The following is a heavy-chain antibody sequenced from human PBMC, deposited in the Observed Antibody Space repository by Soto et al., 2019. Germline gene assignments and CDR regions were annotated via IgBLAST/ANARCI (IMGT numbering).Heavy chain of an antibody. D-gene: IGHD3-9*01. Sequence: GASVKVSCKASGYTFTSYGISWVRRAPGQGLEWMGWISAYNGNTNYAQKLQGRVTMTTDTSTSTAYMELRSLRSDDTAVYYCARFLRRLRYFDWPRNGMDVWGQGTTVTVSS. J-gene: IGHJ6*02. V-gene: IGHV1-18*01. CDR3: ARFLRRLRYFDWPRNGMDV. CDR1: GYTFTSYG. CDR2: ISAYNGNT.